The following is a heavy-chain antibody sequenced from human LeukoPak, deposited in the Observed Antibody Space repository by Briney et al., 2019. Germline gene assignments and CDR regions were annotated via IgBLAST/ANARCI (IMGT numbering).Heavy chain of an antibody. J-gene: IGHJ4*02. Sequence: GSLRLSCAASGFTFSSYGMHWVRQAPGKGLEWVAVIWFDGSNKYYADSVKGRFTISRDNSKNTLYLQMNSLRAEDTAVYYCARDRDWGCSYCSYWGQGTLVTVSS. CDR2: IWFDGSNK. V-gene: IGHV3-33*01. D-gene: IGHD7-27*01. CDR3: ARDRDWGCSYCSY. CDR1: GFTFSSYG.